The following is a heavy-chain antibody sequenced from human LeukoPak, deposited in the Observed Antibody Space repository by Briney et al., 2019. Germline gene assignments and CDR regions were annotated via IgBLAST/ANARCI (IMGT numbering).Heavy chain of an antibody. CDR1: GFTFTSYD. Sequence: GESLTLSCAASGFTFTSYDMSWIRHAPGKGPEWVLAISGSGGSTYYADSVKGGFTISRDNSKITLYLQMNSLRAEDTAVYDCARGYSYGYNYWGQGTLVTVSS. D-gene: IGHD5-18*01. V-gene: IGHV3-23*01. CDR3: ARGYSYGYNY. J-gene: IGHJ4*02. CDR2: ISGSGGST.